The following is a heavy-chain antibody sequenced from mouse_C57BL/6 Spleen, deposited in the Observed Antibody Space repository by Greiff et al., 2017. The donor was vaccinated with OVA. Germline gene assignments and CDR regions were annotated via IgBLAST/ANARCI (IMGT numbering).Heavy chain of an antibody. J-gene: IGHJ2*01. CDR1: GFTFSSYT. CDR3: ARQGYLDY. V-gene: IGHV5-9*01. CDR2: ISGGVGNT. Sequence: EVMLVESGGGLVKPGGSLKLSCAASGFTFSSYTMSWVRQTPEKRLEWVATISGGVGNTYYPDSVKGRFTISRDNAKNTRYLPMSSLRSEDTALYYCARQGYLDYWGQGTTLTVSS.